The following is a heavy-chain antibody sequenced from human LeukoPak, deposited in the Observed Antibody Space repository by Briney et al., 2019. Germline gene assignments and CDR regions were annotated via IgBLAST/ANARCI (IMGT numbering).Heavy chain of an antibody. D-gene: IGHD3-16*01. CDR2: IRHDGSIK. CDR1: GFIFSTYG. Sequence: GGSLRLSCAASGFIFSTYGMYWVRQAPGKGLEWVAFIRHDGSIKNYADSVKGRSTIFRDNSKNTLYLQMNSLRAEDTAVYYCAKDSLADIDYWGQGTLVTVSS. J-gene: IGHJ4*02. V-gene: IGHV3-30*02. CDR3: AKDSLADIDY.